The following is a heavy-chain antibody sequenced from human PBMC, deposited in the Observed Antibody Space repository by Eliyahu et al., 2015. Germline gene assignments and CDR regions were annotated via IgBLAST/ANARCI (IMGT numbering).Heavy chain of an antibody. CDR2: IWYDGSNK. D-gene: IGHD1-1*01. CDR1: GFTLXSYG. J-gene: IGHJ4*02. CDR3: ARDRTGRVSRYYFDY. Sequence: QVQLVESGGGVVQPWRSLRLSCAXSGFTLXSYGMHWVRQAPGKGLEWVAVIWYDGSNKYYADSVKGRFTISRDNSKNTLYLQMNSLRAEDTAVYYCARDRTGRVSRYYFDYWGQGTLVTVSS. V-gene: IGHV3-33*01.